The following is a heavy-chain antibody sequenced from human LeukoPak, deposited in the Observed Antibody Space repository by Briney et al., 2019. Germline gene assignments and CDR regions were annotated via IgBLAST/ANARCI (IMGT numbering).Heavy chain of an antibody. V-gene: IGHV1-8*03. CDR1: GYTFTAHD. CDR2: MNPKSGST. D-gene: IGHD3-10*01. J-gene: IGHJ2*01. CDR3: ARGRQMSINWYFDL. Sequence: ASVKVSCKTSGYTFTAHDIFWVRQAAGQGLEWMGWMNPKSGSTAYAQKVQGRVTFTRNASITTAYLDLTNLRYEDTAMYYCARGRQMSINWYFDLWGRGTQVTVAS.